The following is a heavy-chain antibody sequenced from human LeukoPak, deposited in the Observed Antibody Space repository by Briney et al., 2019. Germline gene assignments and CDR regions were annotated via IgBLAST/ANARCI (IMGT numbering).Heavy chain of an antibody. V-gene: IGHV4-34*01. J-gene: IGHJ4*02. CDR2: INHSGST. D-gene: IGHD2-15*01. Sequence: SETLSLTCAVYGGSLSGYYWSWIRQPPGKGLEWIGEINHSGSTNYNPSLKSRVTISVDTSKNQFSLKLSSVTAADTAVYYCASVYCSGGSCYSRYFDYWGQGTLVTVSS. CDR3: ASVYCSGGSCYSRYFDY. CDR1: GGSLSGYY.